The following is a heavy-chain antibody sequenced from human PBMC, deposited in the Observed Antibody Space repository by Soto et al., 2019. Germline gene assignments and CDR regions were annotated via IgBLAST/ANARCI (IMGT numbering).Heavy chain of an antibody. Sequence: GGSLRLSCAASGFTFDDYAMHWVRQAPGKGLEWVSGISWNSGSIGCADSVKGRFTISRDNAKNSLYLQMNSLRAEDTALYYCARNWNYADYFDYWGQGTLVTVSS. CDR1: GFTFDDYA. D-gene: IGHD1-7*01. CDR2: ISWNSGSI. J-gene: IGHJ4*02. V-gene: IGHV3-9*01. CDR3: ARNWNYADYFDY.